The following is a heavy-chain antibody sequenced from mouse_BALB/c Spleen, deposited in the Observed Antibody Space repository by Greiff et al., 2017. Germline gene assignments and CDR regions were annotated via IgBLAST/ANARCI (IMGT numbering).Heavy chain of an antibody. V-gene: IGHV6-6*02. CDR3: TGNPFAY. D-gene: IGHD2-1*01. J-gene: IGHJ3*01. CDR2: IRLKSNNYAT. Sequence: EVMLVESGGGLVQPGGSMKLSCVASGFTFSNYWMNWVRQSPEKGLEWVAEIRLKSNNYATHYAESVKGRFTISRDDSKSSVYLQMNNLRAEDTGIYYCTGNPFAYWGQGTLVTVSA. CDR1: GFTFSNYW.